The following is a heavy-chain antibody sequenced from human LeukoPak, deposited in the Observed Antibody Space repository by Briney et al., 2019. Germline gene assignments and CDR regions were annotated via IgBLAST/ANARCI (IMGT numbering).Heavy chain of an antibody. CDR3: ARDRAPGYSYGYGYDY. Sequence: GGSLRLSCAASGFTFSSYAMSWVRQAPGKGLEWVSAISGSGGSTYYADSVKGRFTISRDNAKNSLYLQMNSLRAEDTAVYYCARDRAPGYSYGYGYDYWGQGTLVTVSS. V-gene: IGHV3-23*01. D-gene: IGHD5-18*01. CDR2: ISGSGGST. CDR1: GFTFSSYA. J-gene: IGHJ4*02.